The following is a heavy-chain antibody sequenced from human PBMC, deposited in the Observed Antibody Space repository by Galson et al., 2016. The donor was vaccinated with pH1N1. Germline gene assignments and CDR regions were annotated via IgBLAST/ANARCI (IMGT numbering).Heavy chain of an antibody. CDR1: GFSLTTTGEG. CDR2: IYWNDDE. Sequence: PALVKPTQTVTLTCVFSGFSLTTTGEGVGWIRQPPGKALEWLAIIYWNDDERYSPSLENRLTISKDTSKNQVVLTMTNMDPVDTATCYCAHNSWTTVSRYNAFDIWGQGTMVTVSS. CDR3: AHNSWTTVSRYNAFDI. V-gene: IGHV2-5*01. D-gene: IGHD4-17*01. J-gene: IGHJ3*02.